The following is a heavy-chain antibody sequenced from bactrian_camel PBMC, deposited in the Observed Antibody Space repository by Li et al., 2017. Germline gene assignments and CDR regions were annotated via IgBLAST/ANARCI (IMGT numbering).Heavy chain of an antibody. CDR3: VTRYEGWPHTALGNY. V-gene: IGHV3S31*01. D-gene: IGHD2*01. Sequence: VQLVESGGGLAQPGGSLRLSCAASGFPFSRYAMAWVRQAPGKGLEWVLSINSAGSSQYYADSVKGRFTISRDNAKNTLYLQMNSLKIEDTGVYYCVTRYEGWPHTALGNYWGQGTQVTVS. J-gene: IGHJ4*01. CDR2: INSAGSSQ. CDR1: GFPFSRYA.